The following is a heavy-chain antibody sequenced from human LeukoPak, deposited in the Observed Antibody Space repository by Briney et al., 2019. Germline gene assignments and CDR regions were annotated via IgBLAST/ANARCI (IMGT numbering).Heavy chain of an antibody. D-gene: IGHD3-16*02. J-gene: IGHJ4*02. Sequence: GASVKVSCKVSGYILTELSMHWVRQAPGKGLEWMGGFDPEDGETIYAQKFQGRVTMTEDTSTDTAYMELSSLRPEDTAVYYCATGIMITFGGVIVPDYWGQGTLVTVSS. V-gene: IGHV1-24*01. CDR2: FDPEDGET. CDR1: GYILTELS. CDR3: ATGIMITFGGVIVPDY.